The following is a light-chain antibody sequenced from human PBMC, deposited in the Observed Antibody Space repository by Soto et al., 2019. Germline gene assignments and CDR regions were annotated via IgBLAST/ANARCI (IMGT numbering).Light chain of an antibody. J-gene: IGKJ1*01. CDR1: QSVSSSY. CDR3: QQYGSSGK. Sequence: EIVLTQSPGTLSLSPWERATLSCRASQSVSSSYLAWYQQKPGQAPRLLIYGASNRATGIPDRFSGSGSGTDFTLTISRLEPEDFAVYYCQQYGSSGKFGQGTKVDIK. V-gene: IGKV3-20*01. CDR2: GAS.